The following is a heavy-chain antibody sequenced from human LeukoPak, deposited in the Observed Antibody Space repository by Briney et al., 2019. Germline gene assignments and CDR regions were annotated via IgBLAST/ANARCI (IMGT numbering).Heavy chain of an antibody. D-gene: IGHD2-15*01. CDR3: AKGRATHFDY. CDR2: ISYDGSNK. CDR1: GFTFSSYG. Sequence: GGSLRLSCAASGFTFSSYGMHWVRQAPGKGLEWVAVISYDGSNKYYADSVKGRFTISRDNSKNTLYLQMNSLRAEDTAVYYCAKGRATHFDYWGQGTLVTVSS. J-gene: IGHJ4*02. V-gene: IGHV3-30*18.